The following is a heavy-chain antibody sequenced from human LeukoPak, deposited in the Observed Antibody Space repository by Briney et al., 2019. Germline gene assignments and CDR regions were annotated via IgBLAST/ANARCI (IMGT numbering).Heavy chain of an antibody. Sequence: GGSLRLSCAASGFTFSSYGMHWVRQAPGKGLEWVAVISYDGSDKYYADSVKGRFTISRDNSKNTLYLQMNSLRAEDTAMYYCAKKGYYASGSYFDYWGQGTLVTVSS. CDR2: ISYDGSDK. D-gene: IGHD3-10*01. J-gene: IGHJ4*02. CDR1: GFTFSSYG. V-gene: IGHV3-30*18. CDR3: AKKGYYASGSYFDY.